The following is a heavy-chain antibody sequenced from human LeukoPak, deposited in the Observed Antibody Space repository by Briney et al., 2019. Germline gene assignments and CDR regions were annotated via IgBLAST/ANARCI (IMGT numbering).Heavy chain of an antibody. D-gene: IGHD5-18*01. CDR1: GGSISSYY. CDR3: ARVSQPYAFDI. Sequence: SETLPLTCTVSGGSISSYYWSWIRQPPGKGLEWIGYIYYSGSTYYNPSLKSRVTISVDTSKNQFSLKLSSVTAADTAVYYCARVSQPYAFDIWGQGTMVTVSS. J-gene: IGHJ3*02. V-gene: IGHV4-59*12. CDR2: IYYSGST.